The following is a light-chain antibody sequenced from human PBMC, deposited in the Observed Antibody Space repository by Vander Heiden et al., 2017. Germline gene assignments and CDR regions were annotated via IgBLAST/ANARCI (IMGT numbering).Light chain of an antibody. CDR3: NSYTSSSPVV. Sequence: QSALTQPASVSGSPGPSITISCAGTSSDVGGYNYFSWYQLHPGNAPKLMIYEVSTRPAAVSNRFSGSKSGTTASLTISGLQAEDEDDYYCNSYTSSSPVVFGGGTKLTVL. V-gene: IGLV2-14*01. J-gene: IGLJ2*01. CDR2: EVS. CDR1: SSDVGGYNY.